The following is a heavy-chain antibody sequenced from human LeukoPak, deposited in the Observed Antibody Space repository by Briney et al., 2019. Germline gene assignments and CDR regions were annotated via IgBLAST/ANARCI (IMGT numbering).Heavy chain of an antibody. D-gene: IGHD3-10*01. Sequence: ETLSLTCTVSGVSISSGGYYWSWVRQAPGKGLEWVANIKQDGSEKYYVDSVKGRFTISRDNAKNSLYLQMNSLRAEDTAVYYCARVNMVRGVHDYWGQGTLVTVSS. CDR2: IKQDGSEK. CDR1: GVSISSGGYY. CDR3: ARVNMVRGVHDY. J-gene: IGHJ4*02. V-gene: IGHV3-7*04.